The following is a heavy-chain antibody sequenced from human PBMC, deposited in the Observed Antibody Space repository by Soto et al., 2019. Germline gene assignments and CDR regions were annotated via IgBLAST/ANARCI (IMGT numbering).Heavy chain of an antibody. D-gene: IGHD6-13*01. CDR3: ASHRYSSSQLTFDY. CDR2: IIPIFGTA. CDR1: GGTCSIYA. V-gene: IGHV1-69*13. J-gene: IGHJ4*02. Sequence: GASVKVSCKASGGTCSIYAISGVGQAPGQGLEWMGGIIPIFGTANYAQKFQGRVTITADESTSTAYMELSSLRSEDTAVYYCASHRYSSSQLTFDYWGQGTLVTVSS.